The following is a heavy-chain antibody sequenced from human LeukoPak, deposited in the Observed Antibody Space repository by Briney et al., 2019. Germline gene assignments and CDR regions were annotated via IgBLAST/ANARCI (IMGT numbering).Heavy chain of an antibody. D-gene: IGHD3-3*01. J-gene: IGHJ4*02. Sequence: ASVKVSCKASGYTFTSYYMHWVRQGPGQGLEWMGIINPSGGSTSYAQKFQGRVTMTRDTSTSTVYMELSSLRSEDTAVYYCARAYDFWSGYYKVYFDYWGQGTLVTVSS. CDR1: GYTFTSYY. CDR3: ARAYDFWSGYYKVYFDY. V-gene: IGHV1-46*03. CDR2: INPSGGST.